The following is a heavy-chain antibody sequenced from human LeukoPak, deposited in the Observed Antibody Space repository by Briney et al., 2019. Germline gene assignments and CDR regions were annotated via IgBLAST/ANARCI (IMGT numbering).Heavy chain of an antibody. J-gene: IGHJ6*03. Sequence: PSETLSLTCAVYGGSFSGYYWSWIRQPPGKGLEWIGEINHSGSTNYNPSLKSRVTISVDKSKNQFSLKLSSVTAADTAVYYCARVRIVVVVAATRYYYYYYYMDVWGKGTTVTVSS. V-gene: IGHV4-34*01. CDR1: GGSFSGYY. CDR3: ARVRIVVVVAATRYYYYYYYMDV. CDR2: INHSGST. D-gene: IGHD2-15*01.